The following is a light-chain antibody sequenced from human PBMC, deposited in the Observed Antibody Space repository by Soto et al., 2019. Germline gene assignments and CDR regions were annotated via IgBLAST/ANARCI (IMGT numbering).Light chain of an antibody. CDR1: QSVSSSY. CDR2: GAS. Sequence: EIVLTQSPGTLSLSPGERATLSCRASQSVSSSYLAWYQQKPGQAPRLLIYGASSRATGIPDRFSGSGSGTDFTLTISRLGPEDFAVYYCQQCGSSPPVTFGGGTKVQIK. V-gene: IGKV3-20*01. CDR3: QQCGSSPPVT. J-gene: IGKJ4*01.